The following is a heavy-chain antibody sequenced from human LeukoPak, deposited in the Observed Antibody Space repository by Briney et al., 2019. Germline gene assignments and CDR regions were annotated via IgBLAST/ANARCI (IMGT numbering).Heavy chain of an antibody. CDR2: ISDSGDRT. CDR1: GFTFSDYY. CDR3: AKSGSVPPDY. D-gene: IGHD2-2*01. Sequence: HPGGSLRLSCAASGFTFSDYYMSWVRQSPGKGLEWVSSISDSGDRTYYADSVKGRFTISRDNSRNTLYLQVNSLRAEDTAVYYCAKSGSVPPDYWGQGTLVTVSS. V-gene: IGHV3-23*01. J-gene: IGHJ4*02.